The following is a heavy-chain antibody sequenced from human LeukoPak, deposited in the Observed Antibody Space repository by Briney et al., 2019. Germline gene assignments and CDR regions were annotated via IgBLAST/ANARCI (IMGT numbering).Heavy chain of an antibody. J-gene: IGHJ4*02. CDR3: AARDRKYGGNSGSDY. Sequence: ASVKVSCKASEYTFTNYYLNWVRQAPGQGLEWMGIINPSGGSTSYAQKLQGRVTMTRDTSTRTVYVELTSLRSEDTAVYYCAARDRKYGGNSGSDYWGQGTLVTVSS. V-gene: IGHV1-46*04. CDR2: INPSGGST. D-gene: IGHD4-23*01. CDR1: EYTFTNYY.